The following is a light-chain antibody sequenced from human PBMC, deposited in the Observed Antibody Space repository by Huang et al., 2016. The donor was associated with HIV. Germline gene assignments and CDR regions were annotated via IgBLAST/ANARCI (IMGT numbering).Light chain of an antibody. V-gene: IGKV4-1*01. CDR1: QSVLYSSNNKNY. CDR3: QQYYSTPLT. Sequence: DIVMTQSPDSLAVSLGERATINCKSGQSVLYSSNNKNYLAWYQQKPGQPPKLLIYWAATRESGVPDRFSGSGSGTDFTLTISSLQAEDVAVHYCQQYYSTPLTFGGGTKVEIK. CDR2: WAA. J-gene: IGKJ4*01.